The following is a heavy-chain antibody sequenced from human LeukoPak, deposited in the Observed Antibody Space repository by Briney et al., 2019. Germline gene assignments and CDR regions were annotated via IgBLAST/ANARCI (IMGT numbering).Heavy chain of an antibody. J-gene: IGHJ4*02. V-gene: IGHV3-48*01. CDR3: ARALWFGETFPAY. D-gene: IGHD3-10*01. Sequence: GGSLRLSCAASGLTISSYSMNWGRQAPGKGLQWVSYISSSSSTIYYADSVKGRFTISRDNAKNSLYLQMNSLRAEDTAVYYCARALWFGETFPAYWGQGTLVTVSS. CDR1: GLTISSYS. CDR2: ISSSSSTI.